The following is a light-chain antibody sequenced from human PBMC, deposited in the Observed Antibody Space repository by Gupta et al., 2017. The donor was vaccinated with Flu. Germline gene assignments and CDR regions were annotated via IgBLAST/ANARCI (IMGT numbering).Light chain of an antibody. CDR3: QQYGSSPPYS. Sequence: EIVLTQSPGTLSLSPGERATLSCRASQSVSSSYLAWYQQKPGQAPRLLIYGAYSRATGIPEQFSGRWCGTKVTIPNSRLEAEDVAVYYCQQYGSSPPYSFGQGTKLEIK. J-gene: IGKJ2*03. CDR2: GAY. CDR1: QSVSSSY. V-gene: IGKV3-20*01.